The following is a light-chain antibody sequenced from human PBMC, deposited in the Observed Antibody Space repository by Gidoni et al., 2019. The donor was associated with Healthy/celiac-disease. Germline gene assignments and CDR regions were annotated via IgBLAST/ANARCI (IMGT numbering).Light chain of an antibody. CDR3: QQYGSSPPTWT. Sequence: EIVLTQSPGTLSLSPGERATLSCRASQSVSSSYLAWYQQQPGQAPRLLIYGASSRATGIPDSFSGSGSGTDFTLTISRLEPEDFAVYYCQQYGSSPPTWTFGQGTKVEIK. CDR2: GAS. CDR1: QSVSSSY. J-gene: IGKJ1*01. V-gene: IGKV3-20*01.